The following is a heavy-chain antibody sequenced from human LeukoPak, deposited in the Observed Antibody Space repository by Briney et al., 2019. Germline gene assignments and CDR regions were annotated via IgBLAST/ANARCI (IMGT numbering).Heavy chain of an antibody. J-gene: IGHJ6*02. D-gene: IGHD5-24*01. CDR2: INHSGST. V-gene: IGHV4-34*01. CDR1: GGSFSGYY. Sequence: PSETLSLTCAVYGGSFSGYYWSWIRQPPGRGLEWIGEINHSGSTDYNPSLKSRVTISVDTSKNQFSLMLSSVTAADTAVYYCAKSPFTIPYGVDVWGQGTTVTVSS. CDR3: AKSPFTIPYGVDV.